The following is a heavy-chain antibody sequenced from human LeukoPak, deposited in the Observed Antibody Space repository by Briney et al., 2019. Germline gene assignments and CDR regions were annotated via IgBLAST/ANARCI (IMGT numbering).Heavy chain of an antibody. CDR3: ARGIAAAGLNFDY. D-gene: IGHD6-13*01. CDR1: GGSISSYY. V-gene: IGHV4-59*01. CDR2: IYYSGST. J-gene: IGHJ4*02. Sequence: PSETLSLTCTVSGGSISSYYWSWIRQPPGKGLEWIGYIYYSGSTNYNPSLKSRVTISVDTSKNQFSLKLSSVTAADTAVYYCARGIAAAGLNFDYWGQGTLVTVSS.